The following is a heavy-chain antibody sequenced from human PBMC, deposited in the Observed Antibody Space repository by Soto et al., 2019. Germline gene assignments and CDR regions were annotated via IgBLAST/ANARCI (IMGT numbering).Heavy chain of an antibody. V-gene: IGHV1-18*04. D-gene: IGHD1-7*01. CDR3: TRAGASDWNYVSTSS. J-gene: IGHJ4*02. CDR2: ISAKRGNT. CDR1: GYTFTTSG. Sequence: QLVQSGAEVKKPGASVKVSCKASGYTFTTSGFNWVRQAPGQGLEWMGWISAKRGNTNYAQKLQGRVTITTDTSTSTVYMELKSLTSDDTAIYYCTRAGASDWNYVSTSSWGQGTLVTVSS.